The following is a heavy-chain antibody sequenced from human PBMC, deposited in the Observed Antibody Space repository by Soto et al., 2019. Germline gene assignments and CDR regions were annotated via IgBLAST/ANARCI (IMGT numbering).Heavy chain of an antibody. J-gene: IGHJ3*02. CDR3: ARGGDAYNCHASDI. Sequence: ASVKVSCKASGYTFTSYAIVWVRQAPGQGLEWMGWINVYNGNTKYARKFQGRVTMTTDTSTSTVYMELRSLKSDDTAVYYCARGGDAYNCHASDIWGQGTMVTVSS. V-gene: IGHV1-18*01. D-gene: IGHD3-10*01. CDR2: INVYNGNT. CDR1: GYTFTSYA.